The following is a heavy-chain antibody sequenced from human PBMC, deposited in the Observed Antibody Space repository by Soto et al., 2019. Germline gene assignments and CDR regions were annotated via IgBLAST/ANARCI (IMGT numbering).Heavy chain of an antibody. J-gene: IGHJ3*02. CDR2: IKQDGSEK. CDR1: GFSFSPYW. CDR3: ARPGGVAPAAINAFDI. Sequence: EVQLVESGGGLVQPGGSLRLSCVASGFSFSPYWMSWVPQAPGKGLEWVANIKQDGSEKYYVDSVKGRFTISRDNAKNSLYLLMNSLRAEDTAVYYCARPGGVAPAAINAFDIWGQGTMVTVS. V-gene: IGHV3-7*01. D-gene: IGHD2-2*01.